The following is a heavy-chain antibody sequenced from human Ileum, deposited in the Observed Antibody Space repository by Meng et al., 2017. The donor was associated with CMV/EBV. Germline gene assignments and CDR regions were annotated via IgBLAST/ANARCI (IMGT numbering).Heavy chain of an antibody. J-gene: IGHJ4*02. V-gene: IGHV4-4*07. D-gene: IGHD6-19*01. CDR2: IYSSGST. Sequence: QVQLQDSGSGLGKPSETLSLTCTVSGDSISSNFWSWIRQPAGKGLEWIGRIYSSGSTFYNPSLNSRVTMSVDTSKNQFSLSLASVTAADTAIYFCAREESVGIAVTGTFDYWGQGILVTVSS. CDR1: GDSISSNF. CDR3: AREESVGIAVTGTFDY.